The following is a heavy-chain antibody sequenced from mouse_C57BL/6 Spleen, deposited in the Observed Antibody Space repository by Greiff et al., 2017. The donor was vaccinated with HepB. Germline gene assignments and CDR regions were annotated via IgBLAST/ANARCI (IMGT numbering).Heavy chain of an antibody. V-gene: IGHV1-50*01. CDR3: ARGYGSHYYAMDY. Sequence: VQLQQPGAELVKPGASVKLSCKASGYTFTSYWMQWVKQRPGQGLEWIGEIDPSDSYTNYNQKFKGKATLTVDTSSSTAYMQLSSLTSEDSAVYYCARGYGSHYYAMDYWGQGTSVTVSS. CDR1: GYTFTSYW. D-gene: IGHD1-1*01. J-gene: IGHJ4*01. CDR2: IDPSDSYT.